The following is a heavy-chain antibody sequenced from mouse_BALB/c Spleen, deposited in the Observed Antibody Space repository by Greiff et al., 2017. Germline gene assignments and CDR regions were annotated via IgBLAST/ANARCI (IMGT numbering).Heavy chain of an antibody. CDR1: GYTFTSYV. V-gene: IGHV1-14*01. Sequence: EVQRVESGPELVKPGASVKMSCKASGYTFTSYVMHWVKQKPGQGLEWIGYINPYNDGTKYNEKFKGKATLTTDNSSSTAYMELSSLNSDDSAVYYCARRALYGSALDYWGQGTTLTVSS. CDR2: INPYNDGT. J-gene: IGHJ2*01. D-gene: IGHD1-1*01. CDR3: ARRALYGSALDY.